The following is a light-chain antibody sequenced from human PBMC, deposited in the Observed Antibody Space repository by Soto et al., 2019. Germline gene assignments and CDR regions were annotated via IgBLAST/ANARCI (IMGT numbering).Light chain of an antibody. J-gene: IGLJ1*01. V-gene: IGLV2-14*01. CDR2: EVS. CDR3: FSYTTGRTLV. CDR1: GYDIGAYDY. Sequence: QSSLTQPNSESGSRGQSITIYCTGSGYDIGAYDYVSWYQQHPGKVPQLIIYEVSNRPSGLSNRSSGSKSGNAASLTISGLQAEDEADYYFFSYTTGRTLVFGIGTKDTV.